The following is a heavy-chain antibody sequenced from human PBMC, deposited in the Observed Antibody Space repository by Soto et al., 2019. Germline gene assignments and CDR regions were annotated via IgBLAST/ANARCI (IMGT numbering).Heavy chain of an antibody. V-gene: IGHV5-10-1*01. J-gene: IGHJ3*02. Sequence: GESLKISCKGSGYSFTSYWISWVRQMPGKGLEWMGRIDPSDSYTNYSPSFQGHVTISADKSISTAYLQWSSLKASDTAMYYCARQASRDGYNYDAFDIWGQGTMVTVSS. CDR3: ARQASRDGYNYDAFDI. D-gene: IGHD5-12*01. CDR1: GYSFTSYW. CDR2: IDPSDSYT.